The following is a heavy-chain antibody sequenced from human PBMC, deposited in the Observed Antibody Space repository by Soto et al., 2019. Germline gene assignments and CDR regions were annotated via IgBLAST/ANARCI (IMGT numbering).Heavy chain of an antibody. CDR1: GGTFSSYA. CDR2: IIPIFGTA. CDR3: ARVLVRFLEWLARDARPYYYGMDV. Sequence: GASVKVSCKASGGTFSSYAISWVRQAPGQGLEWMGGIIPIFGTANYAQKFQGRVTITADESTSTAYMELSSLRSEDTAVYYCARVLVRFLEWLARDARPYYYGMDVWGQGTTVTVSS. V-gene: IGHV1-69*13. J-gene: IGHJ6*02. D-gene: IGHD3-3*01.